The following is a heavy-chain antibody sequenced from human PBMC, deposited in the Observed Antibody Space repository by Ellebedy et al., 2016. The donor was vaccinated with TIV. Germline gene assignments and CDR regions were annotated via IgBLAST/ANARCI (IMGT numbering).Heavy chain of an antibody. CDR3: AKPLCSGGTCNPDYYGMDV. J-gene: IGHJ6*02. D-gene: IGHD2-15*01. CDR1: GFTFSSYW. CDR2: IKQDGSEK. Sequence: GESLKISCAASGFTFSSYWMSWVRQAPGKGLEWVANIKQDGSEKYYVDSVKGRFTISRDNTKNTVYLQMNSLRAEDTAVYYCAKPLCSGGTCNPDYYGMDVWGQGSTVTVSS. V-gene: IGHV3-7*01.